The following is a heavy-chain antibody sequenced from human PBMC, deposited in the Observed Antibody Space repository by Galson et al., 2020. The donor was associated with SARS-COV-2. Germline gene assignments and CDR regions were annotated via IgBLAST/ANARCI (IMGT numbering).Heavy chain of an antibody. CDR3: ARDLYCSGGSCYSYGMDV. V-gene: IGHV3-7*01. Sequence: GGSLRLSCAASGFTFSSYWMSWVRQAPGKGLEWVANIKQDGSEKYYVDSVKGRFTISRDNAKNSLYLQMNSLRAEDTAVYYCARDLYCSGGSCYSYGMDVWGQGTTVTVSS. CDR2: IKQDGSEK. J-gene: IGHJ6*02. D-gene: IGHD2-15*01. CDR1: GFTFSSYW.